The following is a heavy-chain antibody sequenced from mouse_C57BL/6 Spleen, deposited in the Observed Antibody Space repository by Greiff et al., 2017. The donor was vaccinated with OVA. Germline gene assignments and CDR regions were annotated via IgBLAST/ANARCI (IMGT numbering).Heavy chain of an antibody. CDR1: GYTFTSYW. V-gene: IGHV1-50*01. Sequence: VQLQQSGAELVKPGASVKLSCKASGYTFTSYWMQWVKQRPGQGLEWIGEIDPSDSYTNYNQKFKGKATLTVDTSSSTAYMQLSSLTSEDSAVYYCASPPPFAYWGQGTLVTVSA. CDR2: IDPSDSYT. CDR3: ASPPPFAY. J-gene: IGHJ3*01.